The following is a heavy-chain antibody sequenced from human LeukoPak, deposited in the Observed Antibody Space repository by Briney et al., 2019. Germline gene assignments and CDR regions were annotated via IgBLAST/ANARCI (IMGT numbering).Heavy chain of an antibody. V-gene: IGHV3-7*03. CDR1: GFTFSSYW. D-gene: IGHD2-2*01. CDR2: IKQDGSEK. Sequence: GGSLRLSCAASGFTFSSYWMSWVRQAPGKGLEWVANIKQDGSEKYYVDSVKGRFTISRDNAKNSLYLQMNSLRAEDSAVYYCARLSTSGYCSSTSCYEKFFDYWGQGTLVTVSS. CDR3: ARLSTSGYCSSTSCYEKFFDY. J-gene: IGHJ4*02.